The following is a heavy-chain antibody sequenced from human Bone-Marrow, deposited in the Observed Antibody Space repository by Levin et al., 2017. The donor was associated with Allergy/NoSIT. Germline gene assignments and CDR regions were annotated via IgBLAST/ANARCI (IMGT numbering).Heavy chain of an antibody. J-gene: IGHJ4*02. D-gene: IGHD6-6*01. CDR3: VRAAVPYSSPSVFKY. CDR2: INPSGLST. V-gene: IGHV1-46*02. Sequence: GESLKISCKASGFAFDTYYMHWVRQAPGQGLEWMGIINPSGLSTTYAQKFRGRVTMTRDTSTSTVYMELNSLRFDDTAVYYCVRAAVPYSSPSVFKYWGQGTLVTVSS. CDR1: GFAFDTYY.